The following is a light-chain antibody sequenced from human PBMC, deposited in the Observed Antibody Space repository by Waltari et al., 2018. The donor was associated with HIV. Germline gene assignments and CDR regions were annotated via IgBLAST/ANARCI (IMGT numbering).Light chain of an antibody. CDR2: KSK. Sequence: SYALAQPPSVSVSPGQTAIISCSGDELGNKDASWYQQKPGQSPVLVIFKSKRRPSGIPERFSGSDSGNTATLTISGAQAVDEADYYCQAWDSNTAVFGGGTKLTVL. CDR1: ELGNKD. V-gene: IGLV3-1*01. J-gene: IGLJ2*01. CDR3: QAWDSNTAV.